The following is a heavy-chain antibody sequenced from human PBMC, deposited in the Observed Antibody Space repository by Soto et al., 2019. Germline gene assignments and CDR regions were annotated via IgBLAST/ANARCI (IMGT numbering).Heavy chain of an antibody. V-gene: IGHV4-30-4*04. CDR1: GYSITAGGYY. J-gene: IGHJ4*02. CDR2: FYSSGSI. D-gene: IGHD5-12*01. CDR3: TKNSAYALDY. Sequence: SETLSLTCFVSGYSITAGGYYWSWIRHHPGKGLEWIGSFYSSGSIIYNPSLKSRVTISVDTSKNQFSLKLSSVTAADTAVYYCTKNSAYALDYWGQGTLVTVSS.